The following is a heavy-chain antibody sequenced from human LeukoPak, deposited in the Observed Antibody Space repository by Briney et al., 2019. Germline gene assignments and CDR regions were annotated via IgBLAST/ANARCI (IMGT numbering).Heavy chain of an antibody. CDR1: GGSISSYY. CDR3: ARSLPGSGAYYFDY. V-gene: IGHV4-59*08. J-gene: IGHJ4*02. D-gene: IGHD3-10*01. CDR2: IYYSGST. Sequence: KASETLSLTCTVSGGSISSYYWSWIRQPPGKGLEWIGYIYYSGSTNYNPSLKSRVTISVDTSKNQFSLKLSSVTAADTAVYYCARSLPGSGAYYFDYWGQGTLVTVSS.